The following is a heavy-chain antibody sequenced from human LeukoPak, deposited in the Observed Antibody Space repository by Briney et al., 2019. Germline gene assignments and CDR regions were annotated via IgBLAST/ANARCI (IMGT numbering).Heavy chain of an antibody. Sequence: PSETLSLTCTVSGGSISSYYWSWIRQPPGKGQKWIGYIYYTGSTNYNPSLKSRVTISVDTSKNQFSLKLSSVTAADTAVYYCARGALISYSYGPFDYWGQGTLVTVSS. CDR2: IYYTGST. D-gene: IGHD5-18*01. V-gene: IGHV4-59*01. CDR3: ARGALISYSYGPFDY. CDR1: GGSISSYY. J-gene: IGHJ4*02.